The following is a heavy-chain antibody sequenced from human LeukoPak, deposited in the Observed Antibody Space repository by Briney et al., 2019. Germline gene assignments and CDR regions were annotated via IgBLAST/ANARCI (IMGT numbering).Heavy chain of an antibody. V-gene: IGHV3-21*01. D-gene: IGHD3-9*01. CDR3: ARTYYDILTGYNPYFDY. Sequence: PGGSLRLSCAASGFTFNTYTMNWVRQAPGKGLEWVSSITASSTAIYSADSVKGRFTISRDNAKNLLYLQVNSLRAEDTAVYYCARTYYDILTGYNPYFDYWGQGILVTVSS. CDR2: ITASSTAI. J-gene: IGHJ4*02. CDR1: GFTFNTYT.